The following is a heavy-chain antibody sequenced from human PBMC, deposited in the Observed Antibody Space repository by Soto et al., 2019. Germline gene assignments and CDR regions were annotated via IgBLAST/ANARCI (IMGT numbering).Heavy chain of an antibody. CDR2: IYYSGST. CDR3: ARGGSSWLQPTFDY. J-gene: IGHJ4*02. D-gene: IGHD6-13*01. V-gene: IGHV4-59*08. Sequence: SETLSLTCTVSGGSISTYYWSWIRQPPGKGLEWIGYIYYSGSTNYNPSLKSRVTISVDTSKNQFSLKLSSVTAADTAVYYCARGGSSWLQPTFDYWGQGTLVTVSS. CDR1: GGSISTYY.